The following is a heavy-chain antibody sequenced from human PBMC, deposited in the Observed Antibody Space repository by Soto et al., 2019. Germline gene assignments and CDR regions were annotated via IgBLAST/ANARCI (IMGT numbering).Heavy chain of an antibody. CDR2: ISSSSSTI. Sequence: ESGGGLVQPGGSLRLSCAASGFTFSSYSMNWVRQAPGKGLEWVSYISSSSSTIYYADSVKGRFTISRDNAKNSLYLQMNSLRDEDTAVYYCARDAAYCGGDCYSEGGDYWGQGTLVTVSS. CDR1: GFTFSSYS. D-gene: IGHD2-21*02. V-gene: IGHV3-48*02. J-gene: IGHJ4*02. CDR3: ARDAAYCGGDCYSEGGDY.